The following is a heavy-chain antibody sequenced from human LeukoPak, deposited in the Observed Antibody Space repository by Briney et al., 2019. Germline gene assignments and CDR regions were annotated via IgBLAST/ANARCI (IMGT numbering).Heavy chain of an antibody. J-gene: IGHJ6*03. D-gene: IGHD3-10*01. CDR2: ISGSGGST. CDR3: AKASGLMVRGTTYYMDV. CDR1: GFTFSSYG. Sequence: EGSLRLSCAASGFTFSSYGMSWVRQAPGKGLEWVSAISGSGGSTYYADSVKGRFTISRDNSKNTLYLQMNSLRAEDTAVYYCAKASGLMVRGTTYYMDVWGKGTTVTISS. V-gene: IGHV3-23*01.